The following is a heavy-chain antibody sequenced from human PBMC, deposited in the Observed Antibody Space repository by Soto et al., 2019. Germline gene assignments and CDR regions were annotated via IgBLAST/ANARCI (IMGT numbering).Heavy chain of an antibody. CDR2: ISPGNDNT. V-gene: IGHV1-3*01. J-gene: IGHJ3*02. CDR3: ARASGAFDI. CDR1: GYSFTNYA. Sequence: QVQLVQSGAEVKKPGASVKVSCKASGYSFTNYAMHWVRQAPGQSLEWMGWISPGNDNTKYSQKFQGRVTITIDTSASTAYAELSSLRSEDTAVYYCARASGAFDIWGQGTMITVSS. D-gene: IGHD3-3*01.